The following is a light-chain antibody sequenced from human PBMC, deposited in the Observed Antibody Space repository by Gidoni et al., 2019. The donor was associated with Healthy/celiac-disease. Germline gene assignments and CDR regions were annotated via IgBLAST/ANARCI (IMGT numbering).Light chain of an antibody. Sequence: DIVMTQSPDSQAVSLGERATINCKSSQSVLYSSNNKNYLAWYQQKPGQPPKLLIYWASTRESGVPDRFSGSGSGTDFTLTISSLQAEDVAVYYCQQYYSTPPTFGQXTKVEIK. CDR2: WAS. CDR3: QQYYSTPPT. J-gene: IGKJ1*01. CDR1: QSVLYSSNNKNY. V-gene: IGKV4-1*01.